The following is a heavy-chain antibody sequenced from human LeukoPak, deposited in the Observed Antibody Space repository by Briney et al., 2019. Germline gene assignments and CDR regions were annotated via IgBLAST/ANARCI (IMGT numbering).Heavy chain of an antibody. CDR2: INHSGST. J-gene: IGHJ4*02. V-gene: IGHV4-34*01. CDR1: GGSFGVYY. CDR3: AGPGAGDLDY. Sequence: SETLSPTCAVYGGSFGVYYWSWIRQPPGKGLEWIREINHSGSTNYNPSLKSRVTISVDTSKNHFSLKLSSVTAADTAVYYCAGPGAGDLDYWGQGTLVTVSS. D-gene: IGHD3-10*01.